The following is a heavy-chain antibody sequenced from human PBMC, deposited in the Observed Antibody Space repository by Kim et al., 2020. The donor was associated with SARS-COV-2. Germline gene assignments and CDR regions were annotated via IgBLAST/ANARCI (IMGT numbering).Heavy chain of an antibody. CDR2: IYYSGST. CDR1: GGSISSYY. D-gene: IGHD1-26*01. Sequence: SETLSLTCTVSGGSISSYYWSCIRQPPGKGLEWIGYIYYSGSTNYNPSLKSRVTISVDTSKNQFSLKLSSVTAADTAVYYCARGEGASDFDYWGQGTLVTVSS. V-gene: IGHV4-59*01. CDR3: ARGEGASDFDY. J-gene: IGHJ4*02.